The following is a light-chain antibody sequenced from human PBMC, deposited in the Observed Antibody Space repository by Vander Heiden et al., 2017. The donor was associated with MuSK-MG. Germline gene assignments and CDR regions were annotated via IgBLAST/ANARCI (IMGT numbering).Light chain of an antibody. V-gene: IGKV3-11*01. Sequence: EIVLTQSPVTLSLSPGERATLSCRASQSVGSSLAWYQQTPGQAPRLLIYDASFRATGIPARFSGGGSGTDFSLTISSLEPEDFAVYYCHQRRSWPATFGPGTKVDIK. CDR2: DAS. CDR3: HQRRSWPAT. J-gene: IGKJ3*01. CDR1: QSVGSS.